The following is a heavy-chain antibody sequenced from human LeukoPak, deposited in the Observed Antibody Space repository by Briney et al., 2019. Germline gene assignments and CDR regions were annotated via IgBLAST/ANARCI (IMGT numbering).Heavy chain of an antibody. Sequence: SGGSLRLSCAAAGFTFSSSAMHWVRQAPGKGLEWVAIISYDGTNKYYAGSVKGRFTISRDNSKNTLYLQMNSLRAEDTAVYYCARGRQWLVDPIDYWGQGTLVTVSS. CDR2: ISYDGTNK. D-gene: IGHD6-19*01. CDR1: GFTFSSSA. J-gene: IGHJ4*02. CDR3: ARGRQWLVDPIDY. V-gene: IGHV3-30-3*01.